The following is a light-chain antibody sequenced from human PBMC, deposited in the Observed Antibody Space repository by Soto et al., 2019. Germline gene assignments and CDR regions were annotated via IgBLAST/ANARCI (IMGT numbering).Light chain of an antibody. CDR3: QKCTTDPWT. Sequence: DFQMTQSPSSLSAPVGDRVTIACRASQDISNYLAWYQQKPGKPPKLLIYAASALQSGVPSRFSGSGSGTDFTLTISSLQPDDVATYYCQKCTTDPWTFGQGTKVEIK. CDR1: QDISNY. V-gene: IGKV1-27*01. J-gene: IGKJ1*01. CDR2: AAS.